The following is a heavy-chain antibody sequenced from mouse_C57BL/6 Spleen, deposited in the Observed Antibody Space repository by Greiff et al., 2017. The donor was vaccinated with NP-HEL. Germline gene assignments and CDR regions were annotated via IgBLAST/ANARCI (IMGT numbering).Heavy chain of an antibody. CDR1: GYTFTSYG. CDR2: IYPRSGNT. CDR3: ARGVYYYGSFDY. V-gene: IGHV1-81*01. J-gene: IGHJ2*01. Sequence: QVHVKQSGAELARPGASVKLSCKASGYTFTSYGISWVKQRTGQGLECIGEIYPRSGNTYYNEKFKGKATLTADKSSSTAYMELRSLTSEDSAVYFCARGVYYYGSFDYWGQGTTLTVSS. D-gene: IGHD1-1*01.